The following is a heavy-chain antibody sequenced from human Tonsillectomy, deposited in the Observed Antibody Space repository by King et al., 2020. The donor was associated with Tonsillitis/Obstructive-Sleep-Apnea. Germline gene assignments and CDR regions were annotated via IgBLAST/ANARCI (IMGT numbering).Heavy chain of an antibody. D-gene: IGHD3/OR15-3a*01. CDR2: IWYDGSNK. CDR1: GFTFSSYG. V-gene: IGHV3-33*01. CDR3: ARACTGYPIDDYYYYLDV. Sequence: VQLVESGGGVVQPGRSLRLSCAASGFTFSSYGMHWVRQAPGKGLEWVAVIWYDGSNKYYADSVKGRFTISRDNSKNTLYLQMNSLRAEDTAVYYCARACTGYPIDDYYYYLDVWGKGTTVTVSS. J-gene: IGHJ6*03.